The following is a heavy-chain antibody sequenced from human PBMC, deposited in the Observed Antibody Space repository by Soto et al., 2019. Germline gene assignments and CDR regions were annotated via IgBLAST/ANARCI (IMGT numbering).Heavy chain of an antibody. Sequence: GSLRLSCAASGFTFSSYAMSWVRQAPGKGLEWVSAISGSPIDYADSVRGRFTISRDNAKNSVILQMNSLRAEDTAVYYCARDLGYYDSSGYFDYWGQGTLVTVSS. CDR3: ARDLGYYDSSGYFDY. V-gene: IGHV3-21*04. CDR1: GFTFSSYA. D-gene: IGHD3-22*01. J-gene: IGHJ4*02. CDR2: ISGSPI.